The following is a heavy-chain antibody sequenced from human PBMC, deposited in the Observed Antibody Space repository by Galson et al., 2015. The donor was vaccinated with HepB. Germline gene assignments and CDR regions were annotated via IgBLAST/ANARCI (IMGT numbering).Heavy chain of an antibody. CDR2: INAGNGNT. V-gene: IGHV1-3*01. Sequence: SVKVSCKASGYTFTSYAMHWVRQAPGQRLEWMGWINAGNGNTKYSQKFQGRVTITRDTSASTAYMELSSLRSEDTAVYYCARDSKVVVAAMGYNWFDPWGQGTLVTVSS. CDR3: ARDSKVVVAAMGYNWFDP. CDR1: GYTFTSYA. J-gene: IGHJ5*02. D-gene: IGHD2-15*01.